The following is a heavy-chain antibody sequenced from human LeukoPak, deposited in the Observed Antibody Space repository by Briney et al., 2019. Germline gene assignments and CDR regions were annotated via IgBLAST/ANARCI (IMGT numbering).Heavy chain of an antibody. D-gene: IGHD6-6*01. CDR3: ARDRGDSSSPFDY. CDR1: GGSISSYY. J-gene: IGHJ4*02. Sequence: SETLSLTCTVSGGSISSYYWSWIRQPPGRGLEWVGYIYYSGSTNYNPSLKSRVTISVDTSKNQFSLKLSSVTAADTAVYYCARDRGDSSSPFDYWGQGTLVTVSS. CDR2: IYYSGST. V-gene: IGHV4-59*01.